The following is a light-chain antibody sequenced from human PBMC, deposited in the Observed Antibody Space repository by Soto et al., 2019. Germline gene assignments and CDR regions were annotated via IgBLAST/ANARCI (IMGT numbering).Light chain of an antibody. Sequence: QSVLTQPPSASGTPGQRVTISCSGSSSNIGSNTVNWYQQLPGTAPKLLIYSNNQRPSGVPERFSGSKSGTSASMAISGLQSEDEADYYCAAWEDSLSGGAMFGGGTQLTVL. CDR2: SNN. J-gene: IGLJ7*01. V-gene: IGLV1-44*01. CDR3: AAWEDSLSGGAM. CDR1: SSNIGSNT.